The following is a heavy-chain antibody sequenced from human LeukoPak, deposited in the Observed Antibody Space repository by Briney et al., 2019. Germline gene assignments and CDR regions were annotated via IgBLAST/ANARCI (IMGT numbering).Heavy chain of an antibody. J-gene: IGHJ1*01. Sequence: SETLSLTCTVSGGSVSSTSYYWGWIRQPPGKGLEWIGSVYYSGSTYYNPSLKSRVTISVDTSKNQFSLKLTSVTAADTAVYYCASRVVPAANQGYFQHWGQGTLVTVSS. CDR2: VYYSGST. CDR3: ASRVVPAANQGYFQH. V-gene: IGHV4-39*07. D-gene: IGHD2-2*01. CDR1: GGSVSSTSYY.